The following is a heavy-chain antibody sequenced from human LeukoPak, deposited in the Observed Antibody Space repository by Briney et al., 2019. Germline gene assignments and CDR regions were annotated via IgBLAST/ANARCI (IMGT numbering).Heavy chain of an antibody. CDR3: ARAYSGSYGTFDY. J-gene: IGHJ4*02. D-gene: IGHD1-26*01. V-gene: IGHV4-39*01. Sequence: PSETLSLTCTVSGGXISSSSYYWGWIRQPPGKGLEWIGSIYYSGSTYYNPSLKSRVTISVDTSKNQFSLKLSSVTAADTAVYYCARAYSGSYGTFDYWGQGTLVTVSS. CDR2: IYYSGST. CDR1: GGXISSSSYY.